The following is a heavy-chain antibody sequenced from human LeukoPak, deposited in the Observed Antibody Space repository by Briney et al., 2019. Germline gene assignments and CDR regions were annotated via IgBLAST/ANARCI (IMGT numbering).Heavy chain of an antibody. CDR1: GFTFSSYA. Sequence: GGSLRLSCAASGFTFSSYAMHWVRQAPGKGLEWVAVISYDGTYKYYADSVKGRFTISRDNSKSTLDLQMNSLRAEDTAVYYCARAQVWFWEPWFDYWGQGTLVTVSS. CDR3: ARAQVWFWEPWFDY. CDR2: ISYDGTYK. D-gene: IGHD3-10*01. V-gene: IGHV3-30*04. J-gene: IGHJ4*02.